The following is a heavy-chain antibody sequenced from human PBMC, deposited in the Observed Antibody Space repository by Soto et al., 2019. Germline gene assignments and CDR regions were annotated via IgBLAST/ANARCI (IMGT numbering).Heavy chain of an antibody. Sequence: GESLKISCKGSGYSFTSYWIGWVRQMPGKGLEWMGIIYPGDSDTRYSPSFQGQVTISADKSISTAYLQWSSLKASDTAMYYCARHGTFYYYSYGMDVWGQGTTVTVSS. CDR3: ARHGTFYYYSYGMDV. J-gene: IGHJ6*02. CDR2: IYPGDSDT. V-gene: IGHV5-51*01. CDR1: GYSFTSYW. D-gene: IGHD1-26*01.